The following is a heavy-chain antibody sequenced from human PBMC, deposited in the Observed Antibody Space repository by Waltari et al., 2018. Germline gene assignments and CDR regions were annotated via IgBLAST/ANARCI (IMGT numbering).Heavy chain of an antibody. CDR3: ARGARRTTVTTGWWYFDL. V-gene: IGHV3-74*01. Sequence: EVQLVESGGGLVQPGGSLRLSCAASGFTYSMYWMHWVRQAPGTGLGWVSRRNMGGSRAIYADSVKGRFTISKDNAKNTVYLQMNSLRAEDTAIYYCARGARRTTVTTGWWYFDLWGRGTLVTVSS. J-gene: IGHJ2*01. CDR1: GFTYSMYW. D-gene: IGHD4-17*01. CDR2: RNMGGSRA.